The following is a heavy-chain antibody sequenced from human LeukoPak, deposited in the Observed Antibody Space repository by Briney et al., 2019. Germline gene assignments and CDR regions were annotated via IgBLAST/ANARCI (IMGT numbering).Heavy chain of an antibody. CDR3: SRPHSTHDYAFDI. V-gene: IGHV4-59*08. CDR2: IYDSAST. Sequence: SETLSLTCTLSGGSISSYYWSWIRQPPGKGLEWIGYIYDSASTNYNPSLESRVTISVDTSKNQVSLRLRSVTVADTAVYYCSRPHSTHDYAFDIWGQGTLVTVSS. J-gene: IGHJ3*02. CDR1: GGSISSYY. D-gene: IGHD5-12*01.